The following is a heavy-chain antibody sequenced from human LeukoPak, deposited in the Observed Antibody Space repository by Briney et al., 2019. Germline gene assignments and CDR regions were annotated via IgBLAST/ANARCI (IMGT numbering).Heavy chain of an antibody. Sequence: NSSETLSLTCTVSGASIRSYYWSWIRQPPGRGLEWIGYMYNSGSTYYNPSLKSRVTISGDASKNQFSLKLTSVTAADTAVYYCARLGGPAAVDYWGQGTLVTVSS. V-gene: IGHV4-59*01. D-gene: IGHD2-2*01. J-gene: IGHJ4*02. CDR3: ARLGGPAAVDY. CDR1: GASIRSYY. CDR2: MYNSGST.